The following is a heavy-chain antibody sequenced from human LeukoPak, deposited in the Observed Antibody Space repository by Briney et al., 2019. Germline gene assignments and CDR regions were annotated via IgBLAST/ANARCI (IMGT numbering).Heavy chain of an antibody. CDR3: AREGRQGGLDY. CDR2: ISAYNGNT. D-gene: IGHD6-25*01. J-gene: IGHJ4*02. V-gene: IGHV1-18*01. Sequence: ASVTVSCKASGYTFTSYGISWVRQAPGQGLEWMGWISAYNGNTNYAQKLQGRVTMTTDTSAITAYMELSSLRSEDRALYYCAREGRQGGLDYWGQGTLVTVSS. CDR1: GYTFTSYG.